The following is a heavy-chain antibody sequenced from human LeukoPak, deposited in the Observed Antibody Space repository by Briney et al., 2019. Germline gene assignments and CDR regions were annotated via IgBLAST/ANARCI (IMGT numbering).Heavy chain of an antibody. Sequence: GGSLRLSCAASGFTFSNAWMSWVRQAPGKGLEWVGRIKSKIDDGTTDYAAPVKGKFTISRDDSKSTLYLQMNSLKTEDTAVYYCTSLLTDNYGDFDYWGQGTLVTVSS. CDR2: IKSKIDDGTT. V-gene: IGHV3-15*01. D-gene: IGHD5-18*01. J-gene: IGHJ4*02. CDR3: TSLLTDNYGDFDY. CDR1: GFTFSNAW.